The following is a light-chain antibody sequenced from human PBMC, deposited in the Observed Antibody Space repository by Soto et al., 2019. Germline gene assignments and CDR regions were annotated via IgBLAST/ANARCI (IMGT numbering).Light chain of an antibody. CDR3: QPYSSYGT. CDR1: QSISTW. V-gene: IGKV1-5*03. CDR2: KAS. Sequence: DIQMTQSPSTLSASVGDRVTITCRASQSISTWLAWYQQKAGQAPKVLIYKASTLESGDPSKFSGSGSGTEFTLTISSLQSDYFATYYGQPYSSYGTFGQENKVEIK. J-gene: IGKJ1*01.